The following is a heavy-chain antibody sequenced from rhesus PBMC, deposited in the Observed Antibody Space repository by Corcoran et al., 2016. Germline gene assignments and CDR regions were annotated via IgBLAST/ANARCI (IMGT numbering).Heavy chain of an antibody. V-gene: IGHV4-165*01. CDR2: IYGSSRST. J-gene: IGHJ4*01. CDR1: GYSISSNY. Sequence: QVQLQESGPGLVKPSETLSLTCAVSGYSISSNYWSWIRHPPGKGLEWIGYIYGSSRSTYYNPSLKSRVTISIDTSKNQFSLKLSSVTAADTAVYYCARGQAAAGGYWGQGVLVTVSS. D-gene: IGHD6-25*01. CDR3: ARGQAAAGGY.